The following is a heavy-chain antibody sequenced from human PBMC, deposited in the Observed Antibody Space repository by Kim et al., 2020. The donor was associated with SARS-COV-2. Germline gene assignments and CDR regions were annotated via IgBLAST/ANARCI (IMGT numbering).Heavy chain of an antibody. CDR1: GGTFSSYA. CDR3: ARVPIVGAYYFDY. Sequence: SVKVSCKASGGTFSSYAISWVRQAPGQGLEWMGGIIPIFGTANYAQKFQGRVTITADESTSTAYMELSSLRSEDTAVYYCARVPIVGAYYFDYWGQGTLVNVSS. D-gene: IGHD1-26*01. V-gene: IGHV1-69*13. CDR2: IIPIFGTA. J-gene: IGHJ4*02.